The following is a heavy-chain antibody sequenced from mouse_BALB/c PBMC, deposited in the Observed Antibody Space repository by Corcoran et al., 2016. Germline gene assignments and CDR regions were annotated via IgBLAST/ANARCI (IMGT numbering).Heavy chain of an antibody. V-gene: IGHV9-3-1*01. D-gene: IGHD2-4*01. CDR1: GYTFTNYG. CDR3: ARRASIGLRRYYAMDY. Sequence: QIQLVQSGPELKKPGETVKISCKASGYTFTNYGMNWVKQAPGKGLKWMGWINTYTGEPTYADDFKGRFAFSLETSASTAYLQINNLKNEDTATYFCARRASIGLRRYYAMDYWGQGTSVTVSS. CDR2: INTYTGEP. J-gene: IGHJ4*01.